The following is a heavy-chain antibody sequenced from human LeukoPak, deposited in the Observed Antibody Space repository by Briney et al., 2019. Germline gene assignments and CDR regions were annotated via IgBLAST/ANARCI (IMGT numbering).Heavy chain of an antibody. V-gene: IGHV4-4*07. CDR3: AREAGSGSPNYYYYYYMDV. D-gene: IGHD1-26*01. J-gene: IGHJ6*03. CDR2: IYTSGST. CDR1: GGSISSYY. Sequence: SETLSLTCTVSGGSISSYYWSWIRQPAGKGLEWIGRIYTSGSTNYNPSHKSRVTMSVDTSKNQFSLKLSSVTAADTAVYYCAREAGSGSPNYYYYYYMDVWGKGTTVTVSS.